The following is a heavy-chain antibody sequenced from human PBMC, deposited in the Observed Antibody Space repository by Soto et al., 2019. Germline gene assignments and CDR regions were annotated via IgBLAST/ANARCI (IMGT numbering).Heavy chain of an antibody. CDR1: GFTFSSYW. CDR3: ARGGCSGGSCYYYYYGMDV. CDR2: IKQDGSEK. Sequence: EVQLVESGGGLVQPGGSLRLSCAASGFTFSSYWMSWVRQAPGKGLEWVANIKQDGSEKYYVDSVKGRFTISRDNAKNSLYLQMNSLRAEDTAVYYCARGGCSGGSCYYYYYGMDVWGQGTTVTVSS. V-gene: IGHV3-7*01. J-gene: IGHJ6*02. D-gene: IGHD2-15*01.